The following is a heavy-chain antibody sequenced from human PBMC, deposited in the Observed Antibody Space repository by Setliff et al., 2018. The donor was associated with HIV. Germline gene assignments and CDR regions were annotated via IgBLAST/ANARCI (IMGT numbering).Heavy chain of an antibody. J-gene: IGHJ5*02. D-gene: IGHD4-17*01. CDR1: GGSISSSNW. CDR3: ARGIWAYGLMGS. Sequence: SETLSLTCAVSGGSISSSNWWSWVRQPPGKGLEWIGEIYFSGHTNYNPSLKSRVTLSLDNSKNQFSLKLTSVTAADTAVYYCARGIWAYGLMGSWGQGTLVTVSS. V-gene: IGHV4-4*02. CDR2: IYFSGHT.